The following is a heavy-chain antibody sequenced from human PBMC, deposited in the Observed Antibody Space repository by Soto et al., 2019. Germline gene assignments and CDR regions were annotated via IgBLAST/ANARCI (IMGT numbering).Heavy chain of an antibody. CDR1: GGSISSYY. CDR3: ARDSIQIIDY. CDR2: IYYSGST. V-gene: IGHV4-59*01. D-gene: IGHD3-16*01. J-gene: IGHJ4*02. Sequence: SETLSLTCTVSGGSISSYYWSWIRQPPGKGLEWIGYIYYSGSTNYNPSLKSRVTISVDTSKNQFSLKLSSVTAADTAVYYCARDSIQIIDYWGQGTLVTVSS.